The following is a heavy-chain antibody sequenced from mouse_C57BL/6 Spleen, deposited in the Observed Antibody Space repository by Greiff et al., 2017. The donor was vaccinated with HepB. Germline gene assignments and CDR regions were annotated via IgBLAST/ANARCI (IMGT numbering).Heavy chain of an antibody. CDR2: IDPSDSET. Sequence: VQLQQPGAELVRPGSSVKLSCKASGYTFTSYWMHWVKQRPIQGLEWIGNIDPSDSETHYNQKFKDKATLTVDKSSSTAYMQLSSLTSEDSAVYYCARIYDGYSWYFDVWGTGTTVTVSS. D-gene: IGHD2-3*01. CDR3: ARIYDGYSWYFDV. J-gene: IGHJ1*03. V-gene: IGHV1-52*01. CDR1: GYTFTSYW.